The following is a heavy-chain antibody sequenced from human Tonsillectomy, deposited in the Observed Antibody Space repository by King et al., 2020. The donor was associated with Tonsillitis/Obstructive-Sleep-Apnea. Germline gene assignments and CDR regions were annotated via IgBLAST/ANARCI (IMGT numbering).Heavy chain of an antibody. CDR3: AREGGYCSGGSCYSHAFDI. D-gene: IGHD2-15*01. J-gene: IGHJ3*02. V-gene: IGHV3-30*01. Sequence: VQLVESGGGVVQPGRSLRLSCAASGFTFSSYAMHWVRQAPGKGLEWVAVILYDGGNKYYADSVKGRFTSSRENSKDTLYLQMNSLRAEDTAVYYCAREGGYCSGGSCYSHAFDIWGQGTMVTVSS. CDR2: ILYDGGNK. CDR1: GFTFSSYA.